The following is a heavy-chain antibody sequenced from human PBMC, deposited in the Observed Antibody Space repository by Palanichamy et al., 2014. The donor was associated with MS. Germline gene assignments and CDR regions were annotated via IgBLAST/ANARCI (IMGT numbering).Heavy chain of an antibody. Sequence: EVQLVESGGGLVQPGGSPRLPCAASGFTFSSYSMNWVRQAPGKGLEWVSYISSSSSTIYYADSVKGRFTISRDNAKNSLYLQMNSLRDEDTAVYYCAGVTAAGSRFYYYGMDVWGQGTTVTVSS. V-gene: IGHV3-48*02. CDR2: ISSSSSTI. CDR1: GFTFSSYS. J-gene: IGHJ6*02. CDR3: AGVTAAGSRFYYYGMDV. D-gene: IGHD6-13*01.